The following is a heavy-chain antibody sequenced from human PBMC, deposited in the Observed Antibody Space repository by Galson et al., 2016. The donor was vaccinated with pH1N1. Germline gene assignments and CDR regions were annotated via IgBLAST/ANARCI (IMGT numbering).Heavy chain of an antibody. D-gene: IGHD3-10*01. CDR2: TYYRARWYN. CDR3: ARWDHSASYIDV. J-gene: IGHJ4*02. CDR1: GDSVSSHTSA. Sequence: CAISGDSVSSHTSAWTWLRQSPSRGLEWLGRTYYRARWYNNYGVSVAGRISITPDTPKNQFSLQLKSVNPEDTAVYFCARWDHSASYIDVWGQGTLVTVSS. V-gene: IGHV6-1*01.